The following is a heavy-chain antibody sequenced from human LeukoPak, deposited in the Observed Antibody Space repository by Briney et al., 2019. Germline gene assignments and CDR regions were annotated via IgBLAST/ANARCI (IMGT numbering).Heavy chain of an antibody. V-gene: IGHV6-1*01. D-gene: IGHD3-10*01. CDR1: GDSVSSNSAA. CDR3: ARDGGYYYGSGSSAGFDY. CDR2: TYYRSKWYN. J-gene: IGHJ4*02. Sequence: SQTLSLTCAISGDSVSSNSAAWNWIRQSPSRGLEWLGRTYYRSKWYNDYAVSVKSRITINPDTSKNQFSLQLNSVTPEDTAVYYCARDGGYYYGSGSSAGFDYWGQGTLVTVSS.